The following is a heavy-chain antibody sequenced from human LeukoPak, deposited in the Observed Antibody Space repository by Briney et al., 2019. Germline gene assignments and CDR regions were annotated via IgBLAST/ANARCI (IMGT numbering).Heavy chain of an antibody. CDR1: GGTFSSYA. Sequence: GASVKVSCKASGGTFSSYAISWVRQAPGQGLEWMGRIIPIFGTANYAQKFQGRVTITTDESTSTAYMELSSLRSEDTAVYYCARVGLGSSGYLYWGQGTLVTVSS. V-gene: IGHV1-69*05. J-gene: IGHJ4*02. D-gene: IGHD3-22*01. CDR2: IIPIFGTA. CDR3: ARVGLGSSGYLY.